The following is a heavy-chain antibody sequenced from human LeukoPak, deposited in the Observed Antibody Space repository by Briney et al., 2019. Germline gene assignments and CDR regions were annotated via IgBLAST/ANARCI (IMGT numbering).Heavy chain of an antibody. CDR3: AKGGSRLAVPDWFDP. J-gene: IGHJ5*02. V-gene: IGHV3-30*04. CDR1: GFTFSSYA. D-gene: IGHD1-26*01. Sequence: PGGSLRLSCAASGFTFSSYAMYWVRQAPGKGLEWVAVISYDGSDKFYADSVKGRFTISRDSSKNTLYLQMNSLRPEDTAVYYCAKGGSRLAVPDWFDPWGQGTLVTVSS. CDR2: ISYDGSDK.